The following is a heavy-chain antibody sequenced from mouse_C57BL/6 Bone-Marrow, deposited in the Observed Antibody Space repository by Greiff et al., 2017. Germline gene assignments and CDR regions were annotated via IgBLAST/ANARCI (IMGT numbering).Heavy chain of an antibody. Sequence: QVHVKQSGPELVKPGASVKISCKASGYAFSSSWMNWVKQRPGKGLEWIGRIYPGDGDTNYNGKFKGKATLTADKSSSTAYMQLSSLTSEDSAVYFLKLGRLAYWGQGTLVTVSA. CDR2: IYPGDGDT. J-gene: IGHJ3*01. CDR1: GYAFSSSW. D-gene: IGHD4-1*01. V-gene: IGHV1-82*01. CDR3: KLGRLAY.